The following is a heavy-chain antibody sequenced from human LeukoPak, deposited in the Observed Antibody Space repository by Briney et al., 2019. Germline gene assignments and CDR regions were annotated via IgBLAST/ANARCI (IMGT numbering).Heavy chain of an antibody. CDR1: GGSISSGGYY. J-gene: IGHJ4*02. D-gene: IGHD3-22*01. CDR3: ARSIAVVTLYYFDY. CDR2: IYYSGST. Sequence: TLSLTCTVSGGSISSGGYYWSWIRQHPGKGLEWIGYIYYSGSTYYNPSLKSRVTISVDTSKNQFSLKLSSVTAADTAVYYCARSIAVVTLYYFDYWGQGTLVTVSS. V-gene: IGHV4-31*03.